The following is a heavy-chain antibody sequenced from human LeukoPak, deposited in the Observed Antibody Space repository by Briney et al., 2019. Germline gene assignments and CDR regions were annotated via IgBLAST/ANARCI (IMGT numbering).Heavy chain of an antibody. D-gene: IGHD1-20*01. CDR1: GFTFSSYS. J-gene: IGHJ4*02. V-gene: IGHV3-21*01. CDR3: ARDHVTGSPKIDY. CDR2: ISSSSSYI. Sequence: TTGGSLRLSCAASGFTFSSYSMTWVRQAPGKGLEWASSISSSSSYIYYADSVKGRFTTSRDNAKNSLYLQMNSLRAEDTAVYYCARDHVTGSPKIDYWGQGTLVTVSS.